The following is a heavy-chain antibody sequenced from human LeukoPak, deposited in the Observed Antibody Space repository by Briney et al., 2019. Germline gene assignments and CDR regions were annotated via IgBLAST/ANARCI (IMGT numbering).Heavy chain of an antibody. Sequence: ASVKVSCKASGYTFTSYYMHWVRQAPGQGLEWMGIINPSGGSTSYAQKFQGRVTMTRDMSTSTVYMELSSLRSEDTAVYHCARLYGDSTEDYWGQGTLVTVSS. CDR2: INPSGGST. CDR1: GYTFTSYY. D-gene: IGHD4-17*01. V-gene: IGHV1-46*01. CDR3: ARLYGDSTEDY. J-gene: IGHJ4*02.